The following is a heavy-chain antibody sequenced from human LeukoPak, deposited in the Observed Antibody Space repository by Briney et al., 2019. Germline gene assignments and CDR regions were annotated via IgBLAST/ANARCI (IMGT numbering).Heavy chain of an antibody. V-gene: IGHV1-69*04. J-gene: IGHJ4*02. Sequence: SVKVSCKASGGTFSSYAISWVRQAPGQGLEWIGRIIPILGIANYAQKFQGRVTITADKSTSTAYMELSSLRSEDTAVYYCARVPPGYYDSSGYPYYFDYWGQGTLVTVSS. CDR1: GGTFSSYA. CDR3: ARVPPGYYDSSGYPYYFDY. CDR2: IIPILGIA. D-gene: IGHD3-22*01.